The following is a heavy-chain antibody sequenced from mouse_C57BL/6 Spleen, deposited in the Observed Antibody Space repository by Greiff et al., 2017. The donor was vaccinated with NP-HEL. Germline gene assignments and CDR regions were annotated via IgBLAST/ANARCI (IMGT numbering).Heavy chain of an antibody. CDR3: ARSPANWVFDY. V-gene: IGHV1-4*01. J-gene: IGHJ2*01. Sequence: QVQLQQSGAELARPGASVKMSCKASGYTFTSYTMHWVKQRPGQGLEWIGYINPSSGYTKYNQKFKDKATLTADKSSSTAYMQLSSLTSEDSAVDYCARSPANWVFDYWGQGTTLTVSS. CDR1: GYTFTSYT. CDR2: INPSSGYT. D-gene: IGHD4-1*01.